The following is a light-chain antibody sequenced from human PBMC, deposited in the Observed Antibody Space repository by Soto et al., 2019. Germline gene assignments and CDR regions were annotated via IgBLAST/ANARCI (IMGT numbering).Light chain of an antibody. J-gene: IGKJ1*01. CDR2: DAS. CDR3: QQYDNLLWT. CDR1: QDISNY. Sequence: DIQMTQSPSSLSASVGDRVTITCQASQDISNYLNWYQQKPGKAPKLLIYDASNLETGVPSRFSGRGSGTDFTFTSSSLQPEDIATYYCQQYDNLLWTFGQGTKVEIK. V-gene: IGKV1-33*01.